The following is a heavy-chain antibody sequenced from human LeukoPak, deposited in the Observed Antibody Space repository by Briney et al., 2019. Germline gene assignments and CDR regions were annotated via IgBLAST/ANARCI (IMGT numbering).Heavy chain of an antibody. J-gene: IGHJ4*02. CDR1: GFTFSSYS. CDR3: ASDNSGIVPAAMPLDY. Sequence: GGSLRLSCAGSGFTFSSYSKDGVRQAPGKGLEWVSSISSSSSYIYYADSVKGRFTISRDNAKNSLYLQMNSLRAEDTAVYYCASDNSGIVPAAMPLDYWGQGTLVTVSS. V-gene: IGHV3-21*01. CDR2: ISSSSSYI. D-gene: IGHD2-2*01.